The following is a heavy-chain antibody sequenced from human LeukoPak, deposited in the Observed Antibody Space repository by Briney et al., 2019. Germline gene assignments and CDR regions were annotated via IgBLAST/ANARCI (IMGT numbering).Heavy chain of an antibody. D-gene: IGHD3-10*01. CDR2: INQDGSEK. CDR3: AKGITSYYYGSGSYYDY. CDR1: GFTFSSYS. J-gene: IGHJ4*02. Sequence: GGSLRLSCAASGFTFSSYSMSWVRQAPGKGLEWVANINQDGSEKYYVDSVKGRFTISRDNAKNSLYLQMNSLRAEDTAVYYCAKGITSYYYGSGSYYDYWGQGTLVTVSS. V-gene: IGHV3-7*03.